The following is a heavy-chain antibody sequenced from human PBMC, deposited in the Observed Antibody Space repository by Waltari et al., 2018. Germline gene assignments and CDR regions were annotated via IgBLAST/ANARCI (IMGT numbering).Heavy chain of an antibody. V-gene: IGHV3-73*01. CDR2: IRSKPNNYAT. CDR3: TGGAVTGTDF. Sequence: VQVVESGGGLVEPGGSLKLSCATSAFTLSVSTIHWVRQTSGKGLEWIGRIRSKPNNYATRYTASVEGRFTISRDDSENTAYLQMSSLMTEDTAVYYCTGGAVTGTDFWGQGTLVTVSS. J-gene: IGHJ4*02. D-gene: IGHD6-13*01. CDR1: AFTLSVST.